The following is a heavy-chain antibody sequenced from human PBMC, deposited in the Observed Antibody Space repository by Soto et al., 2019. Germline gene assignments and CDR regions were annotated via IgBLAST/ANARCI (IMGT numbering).Heavy chain of an antibody. CDR3: TEDILPGGADV. CDR2: IHWNNGAT. J-gene: IGHJ6*02. D-gene: IGHD3-16*01. Sequence: SLRLSWGASAFSSHHHAIHWVRQGPGKGLEWVSGIHWNNGATGYADSVNGRFTIFKDNVKNSVYLQMNSLRTDDTAFYYCTEDILPGGADVWGQGTTVTSP. CDR1: AFSSHHHA. V-gene: IGHV3-9*02.